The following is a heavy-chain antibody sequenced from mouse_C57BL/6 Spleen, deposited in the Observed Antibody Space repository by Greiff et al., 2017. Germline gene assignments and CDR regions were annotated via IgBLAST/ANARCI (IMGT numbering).Heavy chain of an antibody. CDR2: IDPEDGET. D-gene: IGHD2-3*01. V-gene: IGHV14-2*01. CDR1: GFNIKDYY. Sequence: EVQLQQSGAELVKPGASVKLSCTASGFNIKDYYMHWVKQRTEQGLEWIGRIDPEDGETKYAPKFQGKATIAADTSSNTAYLQLSSLTSEDTAVYYCARSGDDGDYVDYYAMGYWGQGASVTVST. J-gene: IGHJ4*01. CDR3: ARSGDDGDYVDYYAMGY.